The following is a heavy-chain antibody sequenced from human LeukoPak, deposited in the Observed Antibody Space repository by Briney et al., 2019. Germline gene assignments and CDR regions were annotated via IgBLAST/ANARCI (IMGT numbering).Heavy chain of an antibody. CDR3: ARDGGYCSSGTVCYSRAEYYYYGMDV. V-gene: IGHV1-2*06. D-gene: IGHD2-2*01. Sequence: ASVKVSCKGSGYIFPDYYIYWVRQAPGQGPEWMGRINPNSGGTNYAQKFQGRVTMTRDTSISTVYMELSRLRSDDTAVYYCARDGGYCSSGTVCYSRAEYYYYGMDVWGQGTTVTVSS. CDR2: INPNSGGT. J-gene: IGHJ6*02. CDR1: GYIFPDYY.